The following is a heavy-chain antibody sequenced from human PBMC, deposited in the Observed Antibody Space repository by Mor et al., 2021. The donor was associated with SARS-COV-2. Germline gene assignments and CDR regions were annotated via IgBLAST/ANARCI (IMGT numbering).Heavy chain of an antibody. Sequence: LGWVSRINSDGSGPVYADSVKGRFTTSRDNAKNTRFLHMNSLRVEDTAVYYCVCSVDGVKWGQGTLVTVSS. J-gene: IGHJ4*02. CDR3: VCSVDGVK. D-gene: IGHD3-10*02. CDR2: INSDGSGP. V-gene: IGHV3-74*01.